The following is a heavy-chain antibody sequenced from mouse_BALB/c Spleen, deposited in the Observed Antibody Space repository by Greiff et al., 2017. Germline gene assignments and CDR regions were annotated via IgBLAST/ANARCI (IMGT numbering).Heavy chain of an antibody. D-gene: IGHD2-4*01. CDR3: TRKDFYDYDGAMDY. CDR2: INPSNGGT. V-gene: IGHV1S81*02. J-gene: IGHJ4*01. CDR1: GYTFTSYY. Sequence: QVQLQQPGAELVKPGASVKLSCKASGYTFTSYYMYWVKQRPGQGLEWIGGINPSNGGTNFNEKFKSKATLTVDKSSSTAYMQLSSLTSEDSAVYYCTRKDFYDYDGAMDYWGQGTSVTVSS.